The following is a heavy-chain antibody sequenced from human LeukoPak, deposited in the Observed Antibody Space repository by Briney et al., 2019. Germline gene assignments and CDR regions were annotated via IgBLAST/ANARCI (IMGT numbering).Heavy chain of an antibody. Sequence: SETLSLTCAVSGGSISSSNWWSWVRQPPGKGLEWIGEIYHSGSTNYNPSLKSQVTISVDKSKNQFSLKLSSVTAADTAVYYCAREEGQWLGYYYYYGMDVWGQGTTVTVSS. CDR3: AREEGQWLGYYYYYGMDV. J-gene: IGHJ6*02. V-gene: IGHV4-4*02. CDR2: IYHSGST. CDR1: GGSISSSNW. D-gene: IGHD6-19*01.